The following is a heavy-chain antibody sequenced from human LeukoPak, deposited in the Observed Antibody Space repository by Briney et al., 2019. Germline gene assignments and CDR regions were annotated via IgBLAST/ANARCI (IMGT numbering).Heavy chain of an antibody. V-gene: IGHV4-30-4*01. Sequence: SETLSLTCTVSGGSISSGDYYWSWIRQPPGKGLEWIGYIYYSGSTYYNPSLKSRVTISVDTSKNQFSLKLSSVTAADTAVYYCAREWANYDFWSGYLPSNWFDPWGQGTLVTVSS. D-gene: IGHD3-3*01. CDR1: GGSISSGDYY. CDR3: AREWANYDFWSGYLPSNWFDP. J-gene: IGHJ5*02. CDR2: IYYSGST.